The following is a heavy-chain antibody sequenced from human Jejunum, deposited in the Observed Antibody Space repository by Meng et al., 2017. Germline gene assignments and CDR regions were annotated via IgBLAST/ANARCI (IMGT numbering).Heavy chain of an antibody. CDR2: IHHSGST. CDR3: AREWSGSYRHFDY. V-gene: IGHV4-4*02. D-gene: IGHD1-26*01. CDR1: CGAIGISVW. J-gene: IGHJ4*02. Sequence: VRLQAPVPELWSALGALCLTCAVSCGAIGISVWWSWVRQPPGKGLEWIGEIHHSGSTNYNPSLKSRVTISVDKSKNQFSLKLNSVTAADTAVYYCAREWSGSYRHFDYWGQGTLVTVSS.